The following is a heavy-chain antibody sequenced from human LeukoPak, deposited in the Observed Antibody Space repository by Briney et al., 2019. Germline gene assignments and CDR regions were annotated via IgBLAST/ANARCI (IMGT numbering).Heavy chain of an antibody. CDR3: ARETWDYYYYYYMDV. J-gene: IGHJ6*03. D-gene: IGHD7-27*01. CDR1: GGSISSYY. V-gene: IGHV4-59*01. CDR2: IYYSGST. Sequence: PSETLSLTCTVSGGSISSYYWGWIRQPPGKGLEWIGYIYYSGSTNYNPSLKSRVTISVDTSKNQFSLKLSSVTAADTAVYYCARETWDYYYYYYMDVWGKGTTVTVSS.